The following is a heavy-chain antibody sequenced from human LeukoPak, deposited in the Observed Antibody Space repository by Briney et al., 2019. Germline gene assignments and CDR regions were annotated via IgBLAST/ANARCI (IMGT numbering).Heavy chain of an antibody. CDR3: ARGGDYGDYVFHY. D-gene: IGHD4-17*01. J-gene: IGHJ4*02. V-gene: IGHV4-39*07. CDR2: IYHSGST. CDR1: GGSISSNSYY. Sequence: PSETLSLTCAVSGGSISSNSYYWTWIRQPPGKGLEWIGEIYHSGSTNYNPSLKSRVTISVDTSKNQFSLKLYSVTAADTAVYYCARGGDYGDYVFHYWGQGTLVTVSS.